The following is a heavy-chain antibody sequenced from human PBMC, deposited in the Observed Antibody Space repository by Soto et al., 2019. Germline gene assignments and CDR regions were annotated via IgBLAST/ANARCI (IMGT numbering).Heavy chain of an antibody. Sequence: GVSLGISCAASGVTFSTYAMTWVRQTPGKGLGWVAAISVSGTYSYYSDSLKGRFTISRDNSKKTVYLQMNSLRAEDKAVYYCAKDQGRGIPGGFDAFDFWGQGTMVTVSS. CDR3: AKDQGRGIPGGFDAFDF. J-gene: IGHJ3*01. D-gene: IGHD3-16*01. CDR1: GVTFSTYA. V-gene: IGHV3-23*01. CDR2: ISVSGTYS.